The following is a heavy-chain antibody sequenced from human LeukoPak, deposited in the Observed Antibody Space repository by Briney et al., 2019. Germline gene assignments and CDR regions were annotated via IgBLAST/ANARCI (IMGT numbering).Heavy chain of an antibody. Sequence: PGGSLRLSCAASGFSLDNYWMHWVRLAPGKGLEWVSRINADGRNTPYADSVKGRFTISRDNAKNTLYLQMSSLRAEDTAVYYCARGSSSGWPDYFDYWGRGTPVTVSS. D-gene: IGHD6-19*01. CDR3: ARGSSSGWPDYFDY. J-gene: IGHJ4*02. CDR2: INADGRNT. CDR1: GFSLDNYW. V-gene: IGHV3-74*01.